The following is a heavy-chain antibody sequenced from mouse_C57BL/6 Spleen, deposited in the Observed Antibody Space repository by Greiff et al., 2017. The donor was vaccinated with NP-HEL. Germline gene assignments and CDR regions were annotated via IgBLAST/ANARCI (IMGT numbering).Heavy chain of an antibody. CDR1: GYTFTEYT. J-gene: IGHJ1*03. V-gene: IGHV1-62-2*01. D-gene: IGHD1-1*01. CDR3: ERDGEGLLYLDV. CDR2: FYPGSGSI. Sequence: VQLQQSGAELVKPGASVKLSCKASGYTFTEYTIHWVKQRSGQGLEWIGWFYPGSGSIKYNEKFKDKATLTVDKSSSTAYMELSRLTSEDSAVNIWERDGEGLLYLDVWGTGTRVTVSS.